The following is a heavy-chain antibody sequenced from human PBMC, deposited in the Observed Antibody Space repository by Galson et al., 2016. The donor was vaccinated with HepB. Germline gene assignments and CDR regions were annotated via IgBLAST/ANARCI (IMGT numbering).Heavy chain of an antibody. CDR1: GFTFSSFA. D-gene: IGHD6-13*01. CDR2: ISYGGGDK. V-gene: IGHV3-30*18. CDR3: AKDRWVLTAAGTGMDS. J-gene: IGHJ4*02. Sequence: SLRLSCAASGFTFSSFAMHWVRQAPGTGLEWVADISYGGGDKYYADSVKAQLTISIDNSQNTLYLQMNSLSPEDTATYYCAKDRWVLTAAGTGMDSWGQGSLVTVSS.